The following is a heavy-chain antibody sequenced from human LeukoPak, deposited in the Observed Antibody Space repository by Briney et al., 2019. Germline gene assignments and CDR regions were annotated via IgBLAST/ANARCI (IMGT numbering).Heavy chain of an antibody. V-gene: IGHV1-2*02. CDR1: GYTFTGYY. Sequence: ASVKVSCKASGYTFTGYYMHWVRQAPGQGLEWMGWINPNSGGTNYAQKFQGRVTMTRDTSISTAYMELSRLRSVDTAVYYCASLGYCSSTSCYLAYYYMDVWGKGTTVTVSS. J-gene: IGHJ6*03. D-gene: IGHD2-2*01. CDR3: ASLGYCSSTSCYLAYYYMDV. CDR2: INPNSGGT.